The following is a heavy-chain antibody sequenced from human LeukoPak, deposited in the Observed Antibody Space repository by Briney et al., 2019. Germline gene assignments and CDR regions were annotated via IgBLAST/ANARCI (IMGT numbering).Heavy chain of an antibody. Sequence: SETLSLTCTVSGGSISSSSYYWGWIRQPPGTGLEWIGSIYYSGSTYYNPSLKSRVTISVDTSKNQFSLKLSSVTAADTAVYYCASTFIIAAVVDYWGQGTLVTVSS. CDR1: GGSISSSSYY. J-gene: IGHJ4*02. CDR2: IYYSGST. V-gene: IGHV4-39*01. D-gene: IGHD6-13*01. CDR3: ASTFIIAAVVDY.